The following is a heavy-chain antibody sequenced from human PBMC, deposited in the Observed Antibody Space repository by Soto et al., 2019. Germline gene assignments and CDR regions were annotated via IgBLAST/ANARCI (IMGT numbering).Heavy chain of an antibody. J-gene: IGHJ6*03. D-gene: IGHD2-2*01. CDR1: GGSISSGGYY. CDR3: ARDFRNVVVVPAAMPSYYYYMDV. V-gene: IGHV4-31*03. CDR2: IYYSGST. Sequence: QVQLQESGPGLVKPSQTLSLTCTVSGGSISSGGYYWSWIRQHPGKGLEWIGYIYYSGSTYYNPSLKSRVTISVDTSKNQYSLKLSSVTAADTAVYYCARDFRNVVVVPAAMPSYYYYMDVWGKETTVTVSS.